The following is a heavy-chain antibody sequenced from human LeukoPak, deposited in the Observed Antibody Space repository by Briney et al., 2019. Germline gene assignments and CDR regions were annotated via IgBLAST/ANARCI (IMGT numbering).Heavy chain of an antibody. CDR1: GFTFGDYA. CDR2: IRSKAYGGTT. D-gene: IGHD2-2*02. Sequence: PGGSLRLSCTASGFTFGDYAMSWVRQAPGKGLEXXXFIRSKAYGGTTEYAASVKGRFTISRDDSKSIAYLQMNSLKTEDTAVYYCTREGYCSSTSCYTFGYWGQGTLVTVSS. CDR3: TREGYCSSTSCYTFGY. J-gene: IGHJ4*02. V-gene: IGHV3-49*04.